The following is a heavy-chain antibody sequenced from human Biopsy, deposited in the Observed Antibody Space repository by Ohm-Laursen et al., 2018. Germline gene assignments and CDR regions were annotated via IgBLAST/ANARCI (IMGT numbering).Heavy chain of an antibody. CDR3: ARDPLNGHKHFDY. Sequence: GASVKVSCKTSTGTFDSYGVTWVRQAPGQGLEWLGYINCKTGATNYAQKFQGTVTMTRDTSISTAYLALGSLRSADTAIYYCARDPLNGHKHFDYWGQGSLVTVSS. CDR2: INCKTGAT. D-gene: IGHD2-8*01. V-gene: IGHV1-2*02. CDR1: TGTFDSYG. J-gene: IGHJ4*02.